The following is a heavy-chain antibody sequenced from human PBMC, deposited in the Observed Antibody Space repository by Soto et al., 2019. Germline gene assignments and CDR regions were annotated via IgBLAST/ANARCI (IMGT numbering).Heavy chain of an antibody. CDR1: GFTFDDHA. Sequence: EVQLVESGGGLVQPGRSLRLSCAASGFTFDDHAMHWVRQAPGKGLEWVSGISWNSGTIEYADSVKGRFTISRDNVKNSLYLQMHSLRAEDTALYYCAKGYYGSGSDYFDFWGQGTLVTVSS. J-gene: IGHJ4*02. V-gene: IGHV3-9*01. CDR3: AKGYYGSGSDYFDF. D-gene: IGHD3-10*01. CDR2: ISWNSGTI.